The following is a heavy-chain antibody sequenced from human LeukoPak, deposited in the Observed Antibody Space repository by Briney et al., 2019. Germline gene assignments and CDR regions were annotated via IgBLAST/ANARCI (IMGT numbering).Heavy chain of an antibody. J-gene: IGHJ4*02. CDR2: LIPSLSVT. V-gene: IGHV1-69*02. CDR1: GGNFSGYT. CDR3: ARGTEQWLSSFDS. D-gene: IGHD6-19*01. Sequence: ASVTVSCKASGGNFSGYTINWLRQAPGQGLEWMGRLIPSLSVTNYARKFQGRVSITAVISTSTAYLDLSSLKSEDTAVYYCARGTEQWLSSFDSWGQGTLVTVSS.